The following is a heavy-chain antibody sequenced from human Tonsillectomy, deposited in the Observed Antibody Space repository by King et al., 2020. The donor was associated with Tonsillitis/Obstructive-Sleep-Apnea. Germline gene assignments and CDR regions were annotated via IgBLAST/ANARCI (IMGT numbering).Heavy chain of an antibody. CDR1: GFSFSRYW. V-gene: IGHV3-74*01. CDR3: ARGGGNSFHAFDI. Sequence: VQLVESGGGLVQPGGSLRLSCADSGFSFSRYWMHWGRQAPGKGLVWVSRIYSDGSSTSYADSVKGRFTISRDNAKNTLYLQTNSVRDEDTAVYYCARGGGNSFHAFDIWGQGTMGTASS. D-gene: IGHD4-23*01. CDR2: IYSDGSST. J-gene: IGHJ3*02.